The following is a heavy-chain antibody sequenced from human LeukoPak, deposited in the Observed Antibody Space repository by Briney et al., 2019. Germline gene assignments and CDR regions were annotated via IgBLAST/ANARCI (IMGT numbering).Heavy chain of an antibody. V-gene: IGHV3-66*01. CDR3: ARGYSGYDRYYYYYYYMDV. CDR2: IYSGGST. J-gene: IGHJ6*03. Sequence: GGSLRLSCAASGFTFDDYGMSWVRQAPGKGLEWVSVIYSGGSTYYADSVKGRFTISRDNAKNSLYLQMNSLRAEDTAVYYCARGYSGYDRYYYYYYYMDVWGKGTTVTISS. CDR1: GFTFDDYG. D-gene: IGHD5-12*01.